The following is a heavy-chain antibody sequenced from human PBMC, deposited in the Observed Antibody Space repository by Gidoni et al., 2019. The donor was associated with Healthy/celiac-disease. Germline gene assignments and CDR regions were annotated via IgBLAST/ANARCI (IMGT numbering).Heavy chain of an antibody. CDR1: GGTFSRYT. D-gene: IGHD3-22*01. V-gene: IGHV1-69*02. CDR2: IIPLLGIA. CDR3: ARFGPSYYDSSGYSLFDY. Sequence: QVQLVQSGAEVKKPGSSVKVSCKASGGTFSRYTIRWVRQAPGQGLEWMGRIIPLLGIANYAQKFQGRVTITADKSTSTAYMELSSLRSEDTAVYYCARFGPSYYDSSGYSLFDYWGQGTLVTVSS. J-gene: IGHJ4*02.